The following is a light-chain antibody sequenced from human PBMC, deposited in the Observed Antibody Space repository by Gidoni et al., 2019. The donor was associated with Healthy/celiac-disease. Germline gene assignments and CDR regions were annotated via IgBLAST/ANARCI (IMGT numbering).Light chain of an antibody. CDR2: AAS. V-gene: IGKV1-39*01. CDR1: QSISIY. CDR3: QQSYSTPLT. Sequence: DIQMTQSPSSLSASGVDRVTLTCRASQSISIYLTWYQQKPGKAPKLLIYAASSLQSGVPSRFSGSGSGTDFTRTISSLQHEDLATYYCQQSYSTPLTFGGGTKVEIK. J-gene: IGKJ4*01.